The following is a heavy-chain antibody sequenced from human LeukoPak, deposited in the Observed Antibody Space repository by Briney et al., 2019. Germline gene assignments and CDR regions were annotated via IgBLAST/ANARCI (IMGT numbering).Heavy chain of an antibody. CDR2: INPNSGGT. Sequence: AASVKVSCKASGYTFIGYYTHWVRQAPGQGLEWMGWINPNSGGTNYAQKFQGRVTMTRDTSISTAYMELSRLTSDDTAVYYCAVPTLINYYHYWGQGTLVTVSS. CDR3: AVPTLINYYHY. CDR1: GYTFIGYY. J-gene: IGHJ4*02. D-gene: IGHD3-22*01. V-gene: IGHV1-2*02.